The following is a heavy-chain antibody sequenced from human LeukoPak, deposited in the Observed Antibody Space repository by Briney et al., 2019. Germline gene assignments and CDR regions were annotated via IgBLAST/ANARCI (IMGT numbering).Heavy chain of an antibody. CDR3: ARGGYSSSWYSGASDI. Sequence: EASVKVSCKASGYTFTGYYMHWVRQAPGQRLEWMGWINPNSGGTNYAQKLQGRVTMTTDTSTSTAYMELRSLRSDDTAVYYCARGGYSSSWYSGASDIWGQGTMVTVSS. CDR1: GYTFTGYY. D-gene: IGHD6-13*01. V-gene: IGHV1-2*02. CDR2: INPNSGGT. J-gene: IGHJ3*02.